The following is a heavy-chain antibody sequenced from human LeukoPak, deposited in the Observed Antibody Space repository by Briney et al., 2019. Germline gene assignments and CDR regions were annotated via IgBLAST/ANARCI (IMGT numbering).Heavy chain of an antibody. CDR3: AKSLSGSYSNDAFDI. J-gene: IGHJ3*02. V-gene: IGHV3-23*01. CDR1: GFXFNSYT. Sequence: GGSLRLSCAASGFXFNSYTMSWVRQAPGKGLEWVSTIRATGGATYYADSVKGRFTISRDNSRDTLFLQLNSLRAEDTAEYYCAKSLSGSYSNDAFDIWGQGTMVTVSS. CDR2: IRATGGAT. D-gene: IGHD1-26*01.